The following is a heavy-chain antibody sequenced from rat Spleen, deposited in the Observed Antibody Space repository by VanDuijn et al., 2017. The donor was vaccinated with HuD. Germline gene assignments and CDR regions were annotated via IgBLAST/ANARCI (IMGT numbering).Heavy chain of an antibody. D-gene: IGHD4-4*01. CDR1: GFTFSDYN. V-gene: IGHV5-7*01. J-gene: IGHJ1*01. Sequence: EVQLVESGGGLVQPGRSLKLSCAASGFTFSDYNMAWVRQAPKKGLEWVATINYDGSGTYYRDSVKGRFTISRDNAESTLYLQMDSLRSEDTAIYYCTRRGYLSDWYFDFWGPGTMVTVSS. CDR3: TRRGYLSDWYFDF. CDR2: INYDGSGT.